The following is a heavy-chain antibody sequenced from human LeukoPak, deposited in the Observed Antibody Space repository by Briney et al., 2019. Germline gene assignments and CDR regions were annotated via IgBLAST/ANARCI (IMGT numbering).Heavy chain of an antibody. CDR1: GGSISTYY. D-gene: IGHD3-10*01. CDR2: IYHSGST. CDR3: AAGGGILWFGELPLGY. J-gene: IGHJ4*02. Sequence: PSETLSLTCTVSGGSISTYYWSWIRQPPGKGLEWIGYIYHSGSTNYNPSLKSRVTISVDTSQNQFYLKLSSVTAADTAVYYCAAGGGILWFGELPLGYWGQGTLVTVSS. V-gene: IGHV4-59*12.